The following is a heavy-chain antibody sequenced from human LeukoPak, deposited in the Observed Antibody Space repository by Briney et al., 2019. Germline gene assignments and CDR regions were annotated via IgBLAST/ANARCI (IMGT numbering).Heavy chain of an antibody. J-gene: IGHJ5*02. CDR1: GGSFSGYY. Sequence: SETLSLTCAVYGGSFSGYYWSWIRQPPGKGLEWIGEINHSGSTNYNPSLKSRVTISVDTSKNQFSLKLSSVTAADTAVYYCARCGVDITIFGVVKNWFDPWGQGTLVTVSS. D-gene: IGHD3-3*01. CDR2: INHSGST. CDR3: ARCGVDITIFGVVKNWFDP. V-gene: IGHV4-34*01.